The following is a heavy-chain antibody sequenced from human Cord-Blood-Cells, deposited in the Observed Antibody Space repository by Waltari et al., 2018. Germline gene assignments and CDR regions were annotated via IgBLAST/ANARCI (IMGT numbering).Heavy chain of an antibody. D-gene: IGHD3-10*01. CDR2: IYRGGRT. CDR1: GFTVSSNY. CDR3: AQSRGGAQGDY. J-gene: IGHJ4*02. V-gene: IGHV3-53*01. Sequence: EVQLVESGGGLIQPGGSLRLSCAASGFTVSSNYMSWVRQAPGKGRGVVAVIYRGGRTYYADSVKGRFTISRDNSKNTLYLQMNSLRAEDTAVYYCAQSRGGAQGDYWGQGTLVTVSS.